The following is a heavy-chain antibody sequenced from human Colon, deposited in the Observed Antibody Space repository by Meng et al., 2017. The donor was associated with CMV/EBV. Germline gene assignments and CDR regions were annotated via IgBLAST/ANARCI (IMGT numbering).Heavy chain of an antibody. J-gene: IGHJ5*02. V-gene: IGHV3-53*01. Sequence: GESLSLSCAASGFSVGSNYMTWIRQTPERGLEWVSVIYVNGKTEYVESVKGRFTISRDSSKNILYLQMNSLRVEDTAIYYCARSGFPPNGLFPEQRYDPWGQGTLVTVSS. CDR1: GFSVGSNY. CDR3: ARSGFPPNGLFPEQRYDP. D-gene: IGHD2-8*01. CDR2: IYVNGKT.